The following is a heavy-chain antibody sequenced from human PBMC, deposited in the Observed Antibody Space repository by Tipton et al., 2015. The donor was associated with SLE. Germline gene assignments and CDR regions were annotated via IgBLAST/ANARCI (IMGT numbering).Heavy chain of an antibody. J-gene: IGHJ4*02. CDR3: ARRGDYYDTFDF. Sequence: LRLSCTVSGGSISSYYWSWIRQSPGKGLEWIGHIYYTGSTSYNPSFQSRVTMSVDTSKNQFSLKLSPVTAADTAVYYCARRGDYYDTFDFWGQGTLVTVSS. CDR2: IYYTGST. V-gene: IGHV4-59*12. CDR1: GGSISSYY. D-gene: IGHD3-22*01.